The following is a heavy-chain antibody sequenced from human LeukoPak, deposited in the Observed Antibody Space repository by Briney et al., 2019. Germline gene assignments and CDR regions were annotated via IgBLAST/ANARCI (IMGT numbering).Heavy chain of an antibody. CDR3: AKDGISYGSGSYCSS. Sequence: GGSLRLSCAASGFTFSSCAMHWVRQAPGKGLEWVAIVSYDGTKKDYIDSVKGRFTISRDNSKNTMYLQMNSLRAEDSALYYCAKDGISYGSGSYCSSWGQGTLVTVSP. D-gene: IGHD3-10*01. V-gene: IGHV3-30*18. CDR2: VSYDGTKK. J-gene: IGHJ5*02. CDR1: GFTFSSCA.